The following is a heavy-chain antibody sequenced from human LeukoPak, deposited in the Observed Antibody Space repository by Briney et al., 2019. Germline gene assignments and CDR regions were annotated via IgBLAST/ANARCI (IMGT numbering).Heavy chain of an antibody. CDR3: VRDTGGSGSYPDY. Sequence: GGSLRLSCAASGFTFSGYWMTWVRQAPGEALEWVANIRQDGRDKYYWDSVKGRFTISRDNAKNSVYLQMNSLRAEDTAIYYCVRDTGGSGSYPDYWGQGTLVTVSS. CDR2: IRQDGRDK. J-gene: IGHJ4*02. D-gene: IGHD1-26*01. V-gene: IGHV3-7*01. CDR1: GFTFSGYW.